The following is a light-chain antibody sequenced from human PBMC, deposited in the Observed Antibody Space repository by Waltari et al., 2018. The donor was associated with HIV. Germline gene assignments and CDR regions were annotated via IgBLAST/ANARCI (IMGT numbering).Light chain of an antibody. J-gene: IGLJ3*02. CDR1: SSDFGGYDY. V-gene: IGLV2-14*03. CDR3: TSFTTTTACV. CDR2: DVT. Sequence: QSALTQPASVSGSLGQSITFSCTGTSSDFGGYDYVSWYQQHPGEAPKIIIYDVTNRTSGIAYLFSCATSGATASVTISGLQADDEADYYCTSFTTTTACVFGGGTKLTVL.